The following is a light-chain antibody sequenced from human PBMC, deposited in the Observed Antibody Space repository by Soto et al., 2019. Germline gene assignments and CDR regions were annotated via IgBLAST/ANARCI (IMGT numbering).Light chain of an antibody. V-gene: IGLV1-47*01. Sequence: QSVLTQPPSASGTPGQRATISCSGSSSNIGSNYVYWYQQLPGTAPKLLIYRNNQRPSGVPDRFSGSKSGTSASLAISGLRSEDEADYYCAAWDDSLSVLWVFGGGTQLTVL. J-gene: IGLJ3*02. CDR2: RNN. CDR1: SSNIGSNY. CDR3: AAWDDSLSVLWV.